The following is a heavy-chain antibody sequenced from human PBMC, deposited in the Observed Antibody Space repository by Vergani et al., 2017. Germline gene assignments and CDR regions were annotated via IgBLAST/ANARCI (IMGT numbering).Heavy chain of an antibody. D-gene: IGHD3-3*01. V-gene: IGHV3-48*01. CDR2: ISSSSSTI. J-gene: IGHJ6*02. CDR1: GFTFSSYS. CDR3: ARSDQCYDFWSGMCATVNIEDYYYYGMDV. Sequence: EVPLVESGGGLVQPGGSLRLSCAASGFTFSSYSMNWVRQAPGKGREWVSYISSSSSTIYYADSVKGRVTISRDNAKNSLYLQMNSLRAEDTSVYYCARSDQCYDFWSGMCATVNIEDYYYYGMDVWGQGTTVTVSS.